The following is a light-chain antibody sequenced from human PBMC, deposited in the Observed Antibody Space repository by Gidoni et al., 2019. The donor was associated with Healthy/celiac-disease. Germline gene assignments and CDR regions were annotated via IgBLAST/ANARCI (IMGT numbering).Light chain of an antibody. V-gene: IGLV2-8*01. J-gene: IGLJ3*02. CDR3: SSYAGSNNWV. CDR1: SSDVGGYRY. CDR2: EVS. Sequence: QSALTQPPSASGSPGQSVTISCTGTSSDVGGYRYFSWYQQHPGKAPKLMVYEVSERPSGVPDRFSGSKSGNTASLTVSGLQADDEADYYCSSYAGSNNWVFGGGTKLTVL.